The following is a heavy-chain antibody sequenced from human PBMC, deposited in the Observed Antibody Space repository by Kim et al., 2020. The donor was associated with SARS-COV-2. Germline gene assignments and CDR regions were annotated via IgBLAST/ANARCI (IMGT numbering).Heavy chain of an antibody. V-gene: IGHV1-18*01. CDR1: GYTFSSYV. CDR3: ARGVSGSVY. J-gene: IGHJ4*02. D-gene: IGHD3-10*01. CDR2: INANNGNP. Sequence: ASVKVSCKASGYTFSSYVINWVRQAPGQGLEWMGWINANNGNPTYAQRLPGRVIMTTDTSTSTGFLEFRSLRADDTAVYYCARGVSGSVYWGQGTWGT.